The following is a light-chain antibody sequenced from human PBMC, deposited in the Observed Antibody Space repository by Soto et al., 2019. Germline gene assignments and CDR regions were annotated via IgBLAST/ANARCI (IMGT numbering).Light chain of an antibody. CDR2: GVS. J-gene: IGKJ1*01. V-gene: IGKV3-15*01. CDR3: QQYNSLLQT. CDR1: QNVDSK. Sequence: EIVMRLSPAALHVSPGERATLSCRASQNVDSKLAWYQHKPGQAPRLLIYGVSTWVTGIPIRFSGSGSGTEVTLTINSLQSEDFAVYYCQQYNSLLQTFGHGTKVEMK.